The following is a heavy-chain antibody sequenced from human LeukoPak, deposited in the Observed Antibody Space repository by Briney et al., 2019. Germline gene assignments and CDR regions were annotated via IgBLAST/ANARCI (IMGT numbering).Heavy chain of an antibody. J-gene: IGHJ6*02. V-gene: IGHV1-69*06. Sequence: SVKVSCKASGGTFSSYAISWVRQAPGQGLEWMGGIIPIFGTANYAQKFQGRVTITADKSTSTAYMELSSLRSDDAAVYYCTREALRWFEDGNYYYYGMDVWGRGTTVTVSS. CDR3: TREALRWFEDGNYYYYGMDV. CDR1: GGTFSSYA. D-gene: IGHD3-10*01. CDR2: IIPIFGTA.